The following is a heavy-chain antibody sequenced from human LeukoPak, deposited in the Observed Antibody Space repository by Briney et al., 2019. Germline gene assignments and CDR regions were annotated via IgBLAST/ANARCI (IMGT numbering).Heavy chain of an antibody. D-gene: IGHD3-10*01. CDR1: GYSISSGYY. Sequence: SETLSLTCAVSGYSISSGYYWGWIRHPPGKGLQWIGSIYHSGSTYYNTSLKSRVTISVDTSKNHFSLRVSSVTATDTAVYYCATYYYGSGSYHWGQGTLVTVSS. J-gene: IGHJ5*02. CDR2: IYHSGST. V-gene: IGHV4-38-2*01. CDR3: ATYYYGSGSYH.